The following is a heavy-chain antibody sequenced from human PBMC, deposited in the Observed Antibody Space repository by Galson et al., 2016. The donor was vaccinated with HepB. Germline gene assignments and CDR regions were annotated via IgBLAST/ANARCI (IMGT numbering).Heavy chain of an antibody. CDR3: ARVIRSGRSISNCRDLSHYYYGLDV. CDR2: IYHTGTT. CDR1: GGSITSGGYS. V-gene: IGHV4-30-2*01. J-gene: IGHJ6*02. D-gene: IGHD3-16*02. Sequence: TLSPTCAVSGGSITSGGYSWSWIRQPPGKGLEWIGYIYHTGTTDYSPSLKNRVTMSVDRSKNQFSLKLTSVTAADTAVYYCARVIRSGRSISNCRDLSHYYYGLDVWGQGTTVTVSS.